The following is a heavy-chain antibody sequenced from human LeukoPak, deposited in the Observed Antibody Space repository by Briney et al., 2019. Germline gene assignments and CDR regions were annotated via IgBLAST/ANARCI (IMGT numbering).Heavy chain of an antibody. V-gene: IGHV3-53*05. CDR1: GFTVSSNY. Sequence: GGSLRLSCAASGFTVSSNYMSWVRQAPGKGLEWVSVIYSGDSTYYADSVKARFTISRDNSQNTVSLQVNNLRIEDTALYYCAKTSLSDGSDHYYYMDVWGKGTTVTVSS. CDR3: AKTSLSDGSDHYYYMDV. J-gene: IGHJ6*03. CDR2: IYSGDST. D-gene: IGHD3-16*02.